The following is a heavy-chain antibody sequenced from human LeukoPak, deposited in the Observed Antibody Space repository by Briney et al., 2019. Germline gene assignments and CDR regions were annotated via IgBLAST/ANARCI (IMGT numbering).Heavy chain of an antibody. V-gene: IGHV1-2*02. Sequence: VASVKVSCKASGYTFTGYYIHWMRQAPGQGLEWMGWINPHSGGTNYAQNFQGRVTMTRDTSISTVYMELHTLRSDDTAVYFCARGLLTGRNWYFDLWGRGTLLTASS. CDR2: INPHSGGT. CDR3: ARGLLTGRNWYFDL. J-gene: IGHJ2*01. CDR1: GYTFTGYY. D-gene: IGHD3-9*01.